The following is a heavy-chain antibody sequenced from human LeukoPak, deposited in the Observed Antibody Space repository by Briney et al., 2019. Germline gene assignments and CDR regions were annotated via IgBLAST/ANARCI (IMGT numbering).Heavy chain of an antibody. J-gene: IGHJ4*02. V-gene: IGHV3-48*03. D-gene: IGHD5-12*01. CDR2: ISSSGTTI. CDR3: ATDQGAYGGYGLDY. Sequence: PGGSLRLSCAVSGFTFSSYEMNWVRQAPGKGLEWVSYISSSGTTIYYADSVKGRFTVSRDNTKNSLYLQMDSLRAEDTALYYCATDQGAYGGYGLDYWGQGTLVTV. CDR1: GFTFSSYE.